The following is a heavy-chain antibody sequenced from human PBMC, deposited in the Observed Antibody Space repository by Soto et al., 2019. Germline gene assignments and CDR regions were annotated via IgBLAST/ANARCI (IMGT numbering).Heavy chain of an antibody. V-gene: IGHV4-39*02. J-gene: IGHJ5*02. CDR1: GGSFRISSYY. Sequence: SEPRSFTGTVSGGSFRISSYYWGWIRQPPGKGLEWIGSIYYSGSTYYNPSLKSRVTISVDTSKNQFSLKPSSVTAADTAVYYCARESDMFAGTNWFDPWGQGTLVTVSS. CDR3: ARESDMFAGTNWFDP. CDR2: IYYSGST. D-gene: IGHD3-10*02.